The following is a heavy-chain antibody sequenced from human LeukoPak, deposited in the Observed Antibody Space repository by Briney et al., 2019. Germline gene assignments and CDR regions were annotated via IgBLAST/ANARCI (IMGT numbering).Heavy chain of an antibody. V-gene: IGHV3-7*01. J-gene: IGHJ4*02. CDR2: IKQDGSEK. Sequence: GGSLRLSCVASGFIFSNHWMTWVRQAPGKGLEWVANIKQDGSEKYYVDSVKGRFTISRDNTKNSLYLQMNSLRAEDTAVYYCATRPSSDYYLGVFDYWGQGAAVVVSS. CDR1: GFIFSNHW. CDR3: ATRPSSDYYLGVFDY. D-gene: IGHD3-22*01.